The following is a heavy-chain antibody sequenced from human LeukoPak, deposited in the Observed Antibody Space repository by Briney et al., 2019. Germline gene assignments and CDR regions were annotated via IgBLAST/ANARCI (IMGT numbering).Heavy chain of an antibody. CDR1: GGSFSGYY. CDR3: ARGSSWSNADGMDV. D-gene: IGHD6-13*01. J-gene: IGHJ6*02. Sequence: SETLSLTCAVYGGSFSGYYWSWIRQPPGKGLEWIGEINHSGSTNYNPSLKSRVTISVDTSKNQFSLRLSSVTAADTAVYYCARGSSWSNADGMDVWGQGTTVTVSS. V-gene: IGHV4-34*01. CDR2: INHSGST.